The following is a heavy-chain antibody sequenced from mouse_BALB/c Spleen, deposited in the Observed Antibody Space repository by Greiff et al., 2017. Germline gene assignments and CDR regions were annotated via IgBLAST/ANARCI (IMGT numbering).Heavy chain of an antibody. V-gene: IGHV2-6-7*01. CDR3: ARNYGSSYDWFAY. Sequence: VKLMESGPGLVAPSQSLSITCTVSGFSLTGYGVNWVRQPPGKGLEWLGMIWGDGSTDYNSALKSRLSISKDNSKSQVFLKMNSLQTDDTARYYCARNYGSSYDWFAYWGQGTLVTVSA. D-gene: IGHD1-1*01. CDR1: GFSLTGYG. J-gene: IGHJ3*01. CDR2: IWGDGST.